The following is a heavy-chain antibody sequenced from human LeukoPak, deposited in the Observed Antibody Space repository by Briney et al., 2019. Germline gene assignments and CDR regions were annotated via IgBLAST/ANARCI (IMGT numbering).Heavy chain of an antibody. D-gene: IGHD6-13*01. CDR1: GFTFDDYA. J-gene: IGHJ4*02. Sequence: GGSLILSCVVSGFTFDDYAMHWVRQAPGKGLEWVSGISWNSGSIGYADSVKGRFTISKDNSKNTLCLQMNSLRAEDTAVYYCARDGIAAAGGFVDYWGQGTLVTVSS. V-gene: IGHV3-9*01. CDR3: ARDGIAAAGGFVDY. CDR2: ISWNSGSI.